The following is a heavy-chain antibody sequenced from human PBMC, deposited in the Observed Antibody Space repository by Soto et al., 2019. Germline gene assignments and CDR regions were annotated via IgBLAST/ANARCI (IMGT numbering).Heavy chain of an antibody. CDR2: IYYSGTT. Sequence: LETLPLTCTVSEGTINDGGYYWSRIRQHPGKGLEWIGSIYYSGTTYYNPSLKSRVTISVDTSKNQFSLKLSSVTAADTAVYYCARTHGYSSSWYPSNWFDPWGQGTLVTVSS. V-gene: IGHV4-39*01. CDR3: ARTHGYSSSWYPSNWFDP. D-gene: IGHD6-13*01. CDR1: EGTINDGGYY. J-gene: IGHJ5*02.